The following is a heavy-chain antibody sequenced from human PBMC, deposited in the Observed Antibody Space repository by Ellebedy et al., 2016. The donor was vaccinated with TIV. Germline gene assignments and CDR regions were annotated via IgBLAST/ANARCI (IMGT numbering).Heavy chain of an antibody. CDR2: IYHSGST. CDR3: AKYYCPNGVCYHFDY. D-gene: IGHD2-8*01. CDR1: GYSISSGYY. V-gene: IGHV4-38-2*02. J-gene: IGHJ4*02. Sequence: SETLSLTCTVSGYSISSGYYWGWIRQPPGKGLEWIGSIYHSGSTYYNPSLKSRVTISVDTSKNQFSLKLSSVTAADTAVYFCAKYYCPNGVCYHFDYWGRGTLVTVSS.